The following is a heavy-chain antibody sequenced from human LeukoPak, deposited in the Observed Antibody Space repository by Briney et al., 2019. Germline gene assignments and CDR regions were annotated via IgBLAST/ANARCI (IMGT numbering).Heavy chain of an antibody. D-gene: IGHD6-13*01. CDR2: INHSGST. CDR3: ARLGAGTSNIDY. CDR1: GGSFGGYY. J-gene: IGHJ4*02. V-gene: IGHV4-34*01. Sequence: SETLSLTCAVYGGSFGGYYWSWIRQPPGKGLEWIGEINHSGSTNYNPSLKSRVTISVDTSKNQFSLKLSSVTAADTAVYYCARLGAGTSNIDYWGQGTLVTVSS.